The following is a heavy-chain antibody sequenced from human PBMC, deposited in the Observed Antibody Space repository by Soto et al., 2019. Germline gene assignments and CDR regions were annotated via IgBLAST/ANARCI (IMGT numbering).Heavy chain of an antibody. Sequence: QVRLVQSGAEVKKPGASVKVSCKASGYIFTNYYIHWVRQAPGQGLEWMARINPNGGSTNCAQEFQGRINMNRDTSTSTVYMDLSSLTSEDTAVYYCARGHYSGDKWGQGTLVTVSS. CDR2: INPNGGST. J-gene: IGHJ4*02. D-gene: IGHD2-21*01. V-gene: IGHV1-46*01. CDR1: GYIFTNYY. CDR3: ARGHYSGDK.